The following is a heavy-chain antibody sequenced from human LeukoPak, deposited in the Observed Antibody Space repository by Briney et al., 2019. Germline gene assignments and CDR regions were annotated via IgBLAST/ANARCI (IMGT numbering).Heavy chain of an antibody. D-gene: IGHD3-22*01. CDR3: AREDFSYYYDSSGYFSR. CDR2: IKQDGSEK. Sequence: PGGSLRLSCAASGFTFSSYWMSWVRQAPGKGLEWVANIKQDGSEKYYVDSVKGRFTISRDNAKNSLYLQMNSLRAEDAAVYYCAREDFSYYYDSSGYFSRWGQGTLVTVSS. V-gene: IGHV3-7*01. J-gene: IGHJ4*02. CDR1: GFTFSSYW.